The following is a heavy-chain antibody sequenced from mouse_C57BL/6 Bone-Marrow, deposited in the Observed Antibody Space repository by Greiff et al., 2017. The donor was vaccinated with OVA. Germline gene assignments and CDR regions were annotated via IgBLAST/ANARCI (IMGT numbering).Heavy chain of an antibody. J-gene: IGHJ4*01. D-gene: IGHD1-1*01. Sequence: LQESGAELARPGASVKLSCKASGYTFTSYGISWVKQRTGQGLEWIGEIYPRSGNTYYNEKFKGKATLTADKSSSTAYMELRSLTSEDSAVYFCARYPNYYGSSPYYAMDYWGQGTSVTVSS. CDR3: ARYPNYYGSSPYYAMDY. V-gene: IGHV1-81*01. CDR2: IYPRSGNT. CDR1: GYTFTSYG.